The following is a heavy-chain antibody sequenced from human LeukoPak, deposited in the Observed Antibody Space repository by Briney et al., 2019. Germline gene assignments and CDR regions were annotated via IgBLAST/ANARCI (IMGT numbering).Heavy chain of an antibody. CDR1: GFTFSSYS. CDR3: ARDMGWQQFDQ. V-gene: IGHV3-21*01. CDR2: ISSSSNFI. Sequence: WGALRLSCAASGFTFSSYSMNWVRQAPGKGLEWVSSISSSSNFIYYADSMKGRFTISRDNARNSLYLQMNSLTVEDTAVYYCARDMGWQQFDQWGQGTLVTVSS. D-gene: IGHD5-24*01. J-gene: IGHJ4*02.